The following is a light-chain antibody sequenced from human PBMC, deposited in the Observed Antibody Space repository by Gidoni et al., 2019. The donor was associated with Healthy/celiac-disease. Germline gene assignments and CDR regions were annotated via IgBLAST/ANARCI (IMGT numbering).Light chain of an antibody. J-gene: IGLJ3*02. CDR2: DVS. CDR1: SSDVGGYNY. Sequence: QSALTQPASVSGSPGQSITISCIGTSSDVGGYNYVSWYQQHPGKAPKFMIYDVSNRPSGVSNRFSGSKSGNTASLTISGLQAEDEADYYCSSYATSSPNWVFGGGTKLTVL. CDR3: SSYATSSPNWV. V-gene: IGLV2-14*01.